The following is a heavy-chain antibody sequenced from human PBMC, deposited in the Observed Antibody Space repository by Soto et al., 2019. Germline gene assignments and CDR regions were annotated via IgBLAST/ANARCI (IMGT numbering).Heavy chain of an antibody. CDR1: GFTFSSYG. CDR2: ISYDGNNK. V-gene: IGHV3-30*18. J-gene: IGHJ4*02. D-gene: IGHD4-17*01. Sequence: GGSLRLSCAASGFTFSSYGMHWVRQAPGKGLEWVAVISYDGNNKYYADSVKGRFTISRDNFKNTLYLQMDSLRAEDTAMYYCAKDHLETTVTTPSYWGQGTLVTVSS. CDR3: AKDHLETTVTTPSY.